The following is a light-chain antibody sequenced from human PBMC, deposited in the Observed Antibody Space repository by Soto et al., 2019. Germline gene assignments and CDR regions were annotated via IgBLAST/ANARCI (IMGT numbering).Light chain of an antibody. V-gene: IGKV3-20*01. Sequence: EIVLTQSPGTLSLSPLEIATLSFRASQSVSSSYLAWYQQKPGQAPRLLIYGASSRATGIPDRFSGSGSGTDFTLTISRLEPDDFATYYCQQYNSYTWTFGQGTKWIS. CDR3: QQYNSYTWT. CDR1: QSVSSSY. J-gene: IGKJ1*01. CDR2: GAS.